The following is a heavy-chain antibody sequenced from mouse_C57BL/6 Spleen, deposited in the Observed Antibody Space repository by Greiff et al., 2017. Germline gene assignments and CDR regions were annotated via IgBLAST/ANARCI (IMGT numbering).Heavy chain of an antibody. CDR3: ARSDYEAY. D-gene: IGHD2-4*01. V-gene: IGHV1-50*01. Sequence: QVQLKQPGAELVKPGASVKLFCKASGYTFTSYWMQWVKQRPGQGLEWIGEIDPSDSYTNYNQKFKGKATLTVDTSSSTAYMQLSSLTSEDSAVYYCARSDYEAYWGQGTLVTVSA. CDR1: GYTFTSYW. CDR2: IDPSDSYT. J-gene: IGHJ3*01.